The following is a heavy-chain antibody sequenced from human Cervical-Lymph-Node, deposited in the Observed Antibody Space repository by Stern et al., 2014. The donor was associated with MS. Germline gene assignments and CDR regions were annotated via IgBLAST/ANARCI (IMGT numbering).Heavy chain of an antibody. CDR3: ARDLGVGPTAY. CDR1: GGTFSNSG. V-gene: IGHV1-69*06. Sequence: VQLVESGAEVRKPGSSVKVSCKASGGTFSNSGISWVRQAPGQGLEWMGGLIPLFGTTNYAQKFQGTVTITADKSTGTAFLELRSLTSDDTAVYYCARDLGVGPTAYWGQGTLVTVSS. J-gene: IGHJ4*02. D-gene: IGHD1-26*01. CDR2: LIPLFGTT.